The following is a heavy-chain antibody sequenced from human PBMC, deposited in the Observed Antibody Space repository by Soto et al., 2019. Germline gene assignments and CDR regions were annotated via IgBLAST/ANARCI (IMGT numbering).Heavy chain of an antibody. V-gene: IGHV3-64*01. Sequence: EVQLVESGGGLVQSGGSLRLSCAASGFTFSNYAMDWVRQAPGKVLEYVSGISSNGVGTYYANSVKDRFTISRDNSKNTLYLQMGSLRAEDMAVYYCARREQSDYYYMDVWGKGTSVTVSS. J-gene: IGHJ6*03. CDR1: GFTFSNYA. CDR2: ISSNGVGT. D-gene: IGHD6-19*01. CDR3: ARREQSDYYYMDV.